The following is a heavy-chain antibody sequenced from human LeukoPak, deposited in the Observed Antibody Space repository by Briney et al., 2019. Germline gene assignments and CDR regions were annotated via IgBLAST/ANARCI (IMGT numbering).Heavy chain of an antibody. CDR1: GFTLSNYW. CDR3: ARPGRGTAY. V-gene: IGHV3-7*01. D-gene: IGHD3-16*01. Sequence: GGSLRLSCVASGFTLSNYWMSWVRQAPGKGLEWLANIKQDGSEKYYVDSVKGRFTISRDNAKNSLYLQMNSLRVEDTAVYYCARPGRGTAYWGQGTLVTVSS. CDR2: IKQDGSEK. J-gene: IGHJ4*02.